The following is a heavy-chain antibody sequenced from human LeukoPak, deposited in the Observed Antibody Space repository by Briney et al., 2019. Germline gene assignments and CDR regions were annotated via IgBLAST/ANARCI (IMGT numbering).Heavy chain of an antibody. CDR1: GYTFTSYG. CDR2: ISAYNGNT. V-gene: IGHV1-18*01. D-gene: IGHD2-2*02. CDR3: ASTYCSSTSCYNYYMDV. Sequence: ASVKVSCKAPGYTFTSYGISWVRQAPGQGLEWMGWISAYNGNTNYAQKLQGRVTMTTDTSTSTAYMELRNLRSDDTAVYYCASTYCSSTSCYNYYMDVWGKGTTVTVSS. J-gene: IGHJ6*03.